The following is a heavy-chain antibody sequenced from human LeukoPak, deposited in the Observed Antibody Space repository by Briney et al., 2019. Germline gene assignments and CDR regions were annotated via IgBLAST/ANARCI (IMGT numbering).Heavy chain of an antibody. Sequence: GGSLRLSCAASGFTFSDYYMSWIRQAPGKGLEWVSYISSSGSTIYYADSVKGRFTISRDNAKNSLYLQMNSLRAEDTAVYYCARLYDSSGYYPYYFDYWGQGTLVTVSS. J-gene: IGHJ4*02. CDR3: ARLYDSSGYYPYYFDY. CDR2: ISSSGSTI. D-gene: IGHD3-22*01. V-gene: IGHV3-11*04. CDR1: GFTFSDYY.